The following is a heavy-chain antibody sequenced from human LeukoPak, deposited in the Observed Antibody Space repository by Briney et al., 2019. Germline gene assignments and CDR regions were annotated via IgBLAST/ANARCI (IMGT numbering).Heavy chain of an antibody. V-gene: IGHV3-30*03. J-gene: IGHJ3*01. D-gene: IGHD3-22*01. CDR1: GFTFSSYG. CDR2: ISYDGSNK. Sequence: PGGSLRLSCAASGFTFSSYGMHWVRQAPGKGLEWVAVISYDGSNKYYADSVKGRFTISRDNSKNTLYLQMNSLRAEDTAVYYCARDLVVTRRSGWGQGTMVTVSS. CDR3: ARDLVVTRRSG.